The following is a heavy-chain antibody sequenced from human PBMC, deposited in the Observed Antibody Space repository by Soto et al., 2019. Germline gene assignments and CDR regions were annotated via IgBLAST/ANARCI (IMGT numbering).Heavy chain of an antibody. CDR3: ARGGLYGDYVAY. Sequence: QVQLQESGPGLVKPSQTLSLTCTVSGGSISSGGYYWSWIRQHPGKGLEWIGYIYYSGSTYYNPALKSRVTISLDTSKNQFSLKLSSVTAADTAVYYCARGGLYGDYVAYWGQGTLVTVSS. D-gene: IGHD4-17*01. CDR1: GGSISSGGYY. CDR2: IYYSGST. J-gene: IGHJ4*02. V-gene: IGHV4-31*03.